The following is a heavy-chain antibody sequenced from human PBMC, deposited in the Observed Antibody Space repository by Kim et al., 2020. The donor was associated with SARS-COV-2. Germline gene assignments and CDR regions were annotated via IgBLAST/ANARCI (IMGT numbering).Heavy chain of an antibody. CDR1: GGSISSYY. CDR3: ASSHAFRSYYFDY. Sequence: SETLSLTCTVSGGSISSYYWSWIRQPPGKGLEWIGYIYYSGSTNYNPSLKSRVTISVDTSKNQFSLKLSSVTAADTAVYYCASSHAFRSYYFDYWGQGTLVTVSS. CDR2: IYYSGST. J-gene: IGHJ4*02. V-gene: IGHV4-59*01. D-gene: IGHD1-26*01.